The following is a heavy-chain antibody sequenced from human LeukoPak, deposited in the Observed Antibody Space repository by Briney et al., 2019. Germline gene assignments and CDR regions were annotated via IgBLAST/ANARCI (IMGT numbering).Heavy chain of an antibody. J-gene: IGHJ4*02. Sequence: GGSLRLSCAASGFTFGSYWMSWVRQAPGKGLEWVASIKQDESEKYSVDSVKGRFTISRDNAKSSLYLQMNSLRAEDTAVYYCARRRPDYYEVFDYWGQGTLVTVSS. CDR1: GFTFGSYW. CDR2: IKQDESEK. D-gene: IGHD3-22*01. CDR3: ARRRPDYYEVFDY. V-gene: IGHV3-7*05.